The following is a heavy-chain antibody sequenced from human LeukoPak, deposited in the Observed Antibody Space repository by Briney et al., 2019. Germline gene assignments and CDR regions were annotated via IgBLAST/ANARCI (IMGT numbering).Heavy chain of an antibody. CDR3: ARDYFGSGSHYAYFDY. Sequence: GGSLRLSCAASGFIFRSYSMNWVRQAPGKGLEWISYISSSSSDIYYADSVKGRFTISRDNAKNSLYLQMNSLRAEDTAVYYCARDYFGSGSHYAYFDYWGQGTLVTVSS. CDR2: ISSSSSDI. J-gene: IGHJ4*02. D-gene: IGHD3-10*01. CDR1: GFIFRSYS. V-gene: IGHV3-48*01.